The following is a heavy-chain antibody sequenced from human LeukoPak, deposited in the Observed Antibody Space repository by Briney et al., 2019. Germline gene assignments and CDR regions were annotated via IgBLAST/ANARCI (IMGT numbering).Heavy chain of an antibody. V-gene: IGHV3-23*01. CDR2: ISGSGGST. CDR3: AKQLPTYYYYYYYMDV. D-gene: IGHD2-2*01. J-gene: IGHJ6*03. Sequence: GGSLRLSCSASAFTFTNYAMNWVRQAPGKGLEWVSTISGSGGSTYYADSVKGRFTISRDTSKNTLYLQMNSLRAEDTAVYYCAKQLPTYYYYYYYMDVWGKGTTVTVSS. CDR1: AFTFTNYA.